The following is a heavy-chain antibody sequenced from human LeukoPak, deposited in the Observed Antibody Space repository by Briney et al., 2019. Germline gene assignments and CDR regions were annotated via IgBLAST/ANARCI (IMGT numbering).Heavy chain of an antibody. J-gene: IGHJ3*02. CDR1: GGSISSYY. D-gene: IGHD3-22*01. CDR3: ARPSTTAYYYDSSGQDAFDI. V-gene: IGHV4-59*08. CDR2: IYYSGST. Sequence: SETLSLTCTVSGGSISSYYWSWIRQPPGKGLEWIGYIYYSGSTNYNPSLKSRVTISVDTSKNQFSLKLSSVTAADTAVYYCARPSTTAYYYDSSGQDAFDIWGQGTMVTVSS.